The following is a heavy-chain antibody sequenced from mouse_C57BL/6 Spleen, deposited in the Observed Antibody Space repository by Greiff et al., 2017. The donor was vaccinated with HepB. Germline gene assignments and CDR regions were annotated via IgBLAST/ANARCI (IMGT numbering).Heavy chain of an antibody. CDR1: GYTFTSYG. CDR2: IYPRSGNT. Sequence: VQGVESGAELARPGASVKLSCKASGYTFTSYGISWVKQRTGQGLEWIGEIYPRSGNTYYNEKFKGKATLTADKSSSTAYMELRSLTSEDSAVYFCARNWDESGYFDYWGQGTTLTVSS. V-gene: IGHV1-81*01. CDR3: ARNWDESGYFDY. D-gene: IGHD4-1*01. J-gene: IGHJ2*01.